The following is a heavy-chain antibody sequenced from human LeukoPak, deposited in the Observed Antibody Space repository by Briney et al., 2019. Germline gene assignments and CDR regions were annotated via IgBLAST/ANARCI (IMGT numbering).Heavy chain of an antibody. CDR1: GYSISSGYY. D-gene: IGHD1-26*01. CDR3: ARDRIDSWITRSFYYYYGMDV. V-gene: IGHV4-38-2*02. Sequence: PSETLSFTCAVSGYSISSGYYWGWIRQPPGKGLEWTGSIYHSGSTYYNPSLKSRVTISVDTSKNQFSLKLSSVTAADTAVYYCARDRIDSWITRSFYYYYGMDVWGKGTTVTVSS. CDR2: IYHSGST. J-gene: IGHJ6*04.